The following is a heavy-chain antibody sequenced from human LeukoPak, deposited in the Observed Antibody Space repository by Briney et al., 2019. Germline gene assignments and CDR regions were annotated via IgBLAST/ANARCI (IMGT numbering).Heavy chain of an antibody. CDR2: ISGGGDST. D-gene: IGHD3-3*01. J-gene: IGHJ4*02. Sequence: GGSLRLSCAASGFTFSSYAMSWVRQAPGKGLEWVSGISGGGDSTYSADSVKGRFTISSDNSENTLYLQMNSLRAEDTAIYYCTKLSEYTFGPSDFDYWGQGSQVTVSS. V-gene: IGHV3-23*01. CDR3: TKLSEYTFGPSDFDY. CDR1: GFTFSSYA.